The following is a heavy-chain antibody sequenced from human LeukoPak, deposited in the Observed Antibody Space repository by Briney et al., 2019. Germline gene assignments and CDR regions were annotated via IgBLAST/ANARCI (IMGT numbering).Heavy chain of an antibody. CDR1: GGSFSGYY. Sequence: SQTLSLTCVVDGGSFSGYYWSWIRQPPRKGMEWIGEINHSGSTNYTPSLKSRVSISVDTSKNQFSLKLSSVTAADTAVYYCARDLADYGEPFDYWGQGTLVTVSS. V-gene: IGHV4-34*01. D-gene: IGHD4-17*01. J-gene: IGHJ4*02. CDR2: INHSGST. CDR3: ARDLADYGEPFDY.